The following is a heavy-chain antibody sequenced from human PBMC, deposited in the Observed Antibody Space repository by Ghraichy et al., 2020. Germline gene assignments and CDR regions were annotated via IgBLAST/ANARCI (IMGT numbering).Heavy chain of an antibody. CDR1: GFTFSSYA. V-gene: IGHV3-23*01. J-gene: IGHJ1*01. Sequence: SCAASGFTFSSYAMSWVRQAPGKGLEWVSAISGSGGSTYYADSVKGRFTISRDNSKNTLYLQMNSLRAEDTAVYYCAKRSGGYYDSSGYPEYFQHWGQGTLVTVSS. D-gene: IGHD3-22*01. CDR3: AKRSGGYYDSSGYPEYFQH. CDR2: ISGSGGST.